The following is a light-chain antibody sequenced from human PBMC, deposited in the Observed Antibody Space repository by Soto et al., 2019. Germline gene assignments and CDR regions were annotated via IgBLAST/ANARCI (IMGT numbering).Light chain of an antibody. J-gene: IGLJ2*01. CDR1: NIGSKS. V-gene: IGLV3-21*02. Sequence: SYELTQPPSVSVAPGQTAGITCGGNNIGSKSVHWYQQKPGQAPVLVVHDDSDRPSGIPERFSGSNSGNTATLTITRVEAVDEADYYCQVWDTNNDHVVFGGGTKVTVL. CDR3: QVWDTNNDHVV. CDR2: DDS.